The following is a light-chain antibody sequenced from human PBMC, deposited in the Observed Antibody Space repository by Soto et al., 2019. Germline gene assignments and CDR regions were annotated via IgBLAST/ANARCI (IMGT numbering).Light chain of an antibody. J-gene: IGLJ1*01. CDR1: SSDVGSYNR. V-gene: IGLV2-18*01. CDR3: SLYISGSTYV. Sequence: QSVLTQPPSVCGSPGQLVTISCTGTSSDVGSYNRLSWYQQPPGTAPKLIMYEVNARPSGVPDRFSGSKSGSTASLTISGLQAEDEADYYCSLYISGSTYVFGTGTKVTVL. CDR2: EVN.